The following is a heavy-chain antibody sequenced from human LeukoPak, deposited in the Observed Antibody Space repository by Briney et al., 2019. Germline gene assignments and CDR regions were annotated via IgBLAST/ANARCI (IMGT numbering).Heavy chain of an antibody. J-gene: IGHJ4*02. CDR3: ARDIAYDSSGYYSPHFDY. CDR1: GFTFSTYS. Sequence: GGSLRLSCAASGFTFSTYSMTWVRQAPGKGLEWVSHISGGSSSVYYADSVKGRFTISRDNAKNSLYLQMNSLRDEDTAVYYCARDIAYDSSGYYSPHFDYWGQGTLVTVSS. V-gene: IGHV3-48*02. CDR2: ISGGSSSV. D-gene: IGHD3-22*01.